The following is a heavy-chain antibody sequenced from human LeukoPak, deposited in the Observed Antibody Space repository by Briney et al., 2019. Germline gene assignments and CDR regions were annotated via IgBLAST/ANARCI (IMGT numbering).Heavy chain of an antibody. D-gene: IGHD2-15*01. Sequence: PGGSLRLSCAASGFTFSSYWMHWVRQAPGKGLVWVSRINSDGSSISYADSVKGRFTISRDNAKNTLYLQMNSLRAEDTALYFCARDRRYCSGGSCYFDYFFDYWGQGTLVTVSS. J-gene: IGHJ4*02. V-gene: IGHV3-74*01. CDR3: ARDRRYCSGGSCYFDYFFDY. CDR2: INSDGSSI. CDR1: GFTFSSYW.